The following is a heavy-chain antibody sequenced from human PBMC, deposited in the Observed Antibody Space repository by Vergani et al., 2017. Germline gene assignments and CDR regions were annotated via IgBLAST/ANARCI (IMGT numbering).Heavy chain of an antibody. CDR2: MNPNSGNT. J-gene: IGHJ6*03. Sequence: QVQLVQSGAEVKKPGASVKVSCKASGYTFTSYDINWVRQATGQGLEWMGWMNPNSGNTGYAQKFQGRVTMTRNTSISTAYMGLSSLRSEDTAVYYCARGRPLPNYYYYYYMDVWGKGTTVTVSS. V-gene: IGHV1-8*01. CDR1: GYTFTSYD. CDR3: ARGRPLPNYYYYYYMDV.